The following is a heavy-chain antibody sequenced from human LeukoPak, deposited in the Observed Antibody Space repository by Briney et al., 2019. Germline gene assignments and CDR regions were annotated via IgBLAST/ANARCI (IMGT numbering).Heavy chain of an antibody. CDR3: ARDLPYCSSTSCYSGIDY. D-gene: IGHD2-2*01. V-gene: IGHV3-30*04. Sequence: GGSLTLSCAASGFTFSSYAMNWVRQAPGKGLEWVAVISYDGSNKYYADSVKGRFTISRDNSKNTLYLQMNSLRAEDTAVYYCARDLPYCSSTSCYSGIDYWGQGTLVTVSS. CDR1: GFTFSSYA. CDR2: ISYDGSNK. J-gene: IGHJ4*02.